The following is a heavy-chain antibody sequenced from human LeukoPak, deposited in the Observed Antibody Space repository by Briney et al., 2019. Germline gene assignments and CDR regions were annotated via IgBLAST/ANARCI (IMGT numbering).Heavy chain of an antibody. J-gene: IGHJ3*02. CDR2: ISYSGST. CDR1: GGSISSGDYY. V-gene: IGHV4-30-4*08. CDR3: ARDGXXXXAFDI. D-gene: IGHD5-24*01. Sequence: PSETLSLTCTVSGGSISSGDYYWNWIRQPPGKGLEWIGYISYSGSTYYNPSLKSRVTISIDTSKNQFSLKLSSVTAADTAVYXXARDGXXXXAFDIWGQGTMVTVSS.